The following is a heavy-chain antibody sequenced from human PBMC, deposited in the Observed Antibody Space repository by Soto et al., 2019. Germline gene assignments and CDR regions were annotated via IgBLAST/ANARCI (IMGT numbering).Heavy chain of an antibody. CDR3: AKQRVGATYWGTNDY. CDR1: GFTFSSYA. J-gene: IGHJ4*02. CDR2: ISGSGGST. D-gene: IGHD1-26*01. V-gene: IGHV3-23*01. Sequence: PGGSLRLSCAASGFTFSSYAMSWVRQAPGKGLEWVSAISGSGGSTYYADSVKGRFTISRDNSKNTLYLQMNSLRAEDTAVYYCAKQRVGATYWGTNDYWGQGTLVTVSS.